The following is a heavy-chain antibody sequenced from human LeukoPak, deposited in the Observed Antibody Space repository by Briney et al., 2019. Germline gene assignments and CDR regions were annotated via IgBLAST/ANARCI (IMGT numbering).Heavy chain of an antibody. CDR1: GGTFSSYA. Sequence: SVKVSCKASGGTFSSYAISWVRQAPGQGLEWMGGIIPIFGTANYAQKFQGRVTITTDESTSTAYMELSSLRSEDTAVYYCARGRDIVVVPAATSPVIGAFDIWGQGTMPTVSS. V-gene: IGHV1-69*05. J-gene: IGHJ3*02. CDR2: IIPIFGTA. D-gene: IGHD2-2*01. CDR3: ARGRDIVVVPAATSPVIGAFDI.